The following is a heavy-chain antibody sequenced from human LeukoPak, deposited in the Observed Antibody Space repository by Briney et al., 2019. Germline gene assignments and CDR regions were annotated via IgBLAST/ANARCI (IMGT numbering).Heavy chain of an antibody. CDR3: VRGVGVSRFNYLDS. CDR1: GFTFSSFG. Sequence: GGSLRLSCAASGFTFSSFGMHWVRQAPGQGLEWVAVIWYDASNKYCADSVKGRFTISGDNSKNTLYLQMNSLRDDDTAVYYCVRGVGVSRFNYLDSWGQGTLVIVSS. V-gene: IGHV3-33*01. J-gene: IGHJ4*02. D-gene: IGHD6-13*01. CDR2: IWYDASNK.